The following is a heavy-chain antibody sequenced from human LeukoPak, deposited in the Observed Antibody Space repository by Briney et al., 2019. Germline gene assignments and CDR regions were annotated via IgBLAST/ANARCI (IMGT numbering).Heavy chain of an antibody. D-gene: IGHD5-18*01. CDR2: INPNSGGT. Sequence: ASVKVSCKASGYTFTGYYMHWVRQAPGQGLEWMGWINPNSGGTNYAQKFQGRVTMTRDTSISTAYMELSRLRSDDTAVYYCARDSYSIVDTAMKYFDYWGQGTLVTVSS. V-gene: IGHV1-2*02. CDR1: GYTFTGYY. J-gene: IGHJ4*02. CDR3: ARDSYSIVDTAMKYFDY.